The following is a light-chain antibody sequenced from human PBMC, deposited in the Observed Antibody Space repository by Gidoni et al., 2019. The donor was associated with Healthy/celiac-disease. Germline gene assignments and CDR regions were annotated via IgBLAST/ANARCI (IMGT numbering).Light chain of an antibody. CDR1: QGISNY. CDR3: QKYNSAPQT. Sequence: DIQMTKSPSSLSASVGDRVTITCRASQGISNYLAWYQQKPGKVPKLLIYAASTLQSGVPSRFSGSGSGTDFTLTISSLQPEDVATYYYQKYNSAPQTFXQXTKVEIK. J-gene: IGKJ1*01. CDR2: AAS. V-gene: IGKV1-27*01.